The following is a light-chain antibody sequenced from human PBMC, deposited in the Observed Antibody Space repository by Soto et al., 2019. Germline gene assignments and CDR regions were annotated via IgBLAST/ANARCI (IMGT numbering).Light chain of an antibody. Sequence: EIVLTQSPDTLSLSPGERATLSCRASQSVSSNYLAWYQQKPGQAPRLLIYRASSRATGIPDRFSGSGSGTDFTLTISRLEPEDFAVYYCQQYGSSYTFGQGTKLEIK. CDR1: QSVSSNY. J-gene: IGKJ2*01. CDR2: RAS. CDR3: QQYGSSYT. V-gene: IGKV3-20*01.